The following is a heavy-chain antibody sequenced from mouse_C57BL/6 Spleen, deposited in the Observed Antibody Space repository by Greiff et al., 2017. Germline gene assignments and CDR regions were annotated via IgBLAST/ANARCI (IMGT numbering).Heavy chain of an antibody. V-gene: IGHV1-18*01. J-gene: IGHJ4*01. CDR3: ARGPGTTVVAYYYAMDY. Sequence: VQLQQSGPELVKPGASVKIPCKASGYTFTDYNMDWVKQSHGKSLEWIGDINPNNGGTIYNQKFKGKATLTVDKSSSTAYMELRSLTSEDTAVYYCARGPGTTVVAYYYAMDYWGQGTSVTVSS. D-gene: IGHD1-1*01. CDR2: INPNNGGT. CDR1: GYTFTDYN.